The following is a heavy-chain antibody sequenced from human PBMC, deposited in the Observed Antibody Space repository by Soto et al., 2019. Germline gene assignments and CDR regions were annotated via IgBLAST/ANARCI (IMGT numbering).Heavy chain of an antibody. J-gene: IGHJ6*02. CDR1: GGSINICGYF. CDR3: ATDEYFGSEINFYYYDMDV. Sequence: QVQLQESGPGLVKPSQTLSLACTVSGGSINICGYFWSWVRQFPGKGLEWIGHLYYNGSTYYNPSLKSRVTISRDTSKNQFSLRLTSVTAADTAVYYCATDEYFGSEINFYYYDMDVWGQGTTVTVSS. V-gene: IGHV4-31*03. D-gene: IGHD3-16*01. CDR2: LYYNGST.